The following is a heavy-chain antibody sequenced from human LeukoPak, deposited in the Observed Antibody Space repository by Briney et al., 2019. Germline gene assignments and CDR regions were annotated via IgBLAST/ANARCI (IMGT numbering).Heavy chain of an antibody. CDR1: GGSTRSSSVY. Sequence: SETLSLTCTVSGGSTRSSSVYWGWIRQPPGKGLEWIGEINHSGSTNYNPSLKSRVTISVDTSKNQFSLKLSSVTAADTAVYYCARGTRRSWFDPWGQGTLVTVSS. V-gene: IGHV4-39*07. CDR3: ARGTRRSWFDP. J-gene: IGHJ5*02. CDR2: INHSGST.